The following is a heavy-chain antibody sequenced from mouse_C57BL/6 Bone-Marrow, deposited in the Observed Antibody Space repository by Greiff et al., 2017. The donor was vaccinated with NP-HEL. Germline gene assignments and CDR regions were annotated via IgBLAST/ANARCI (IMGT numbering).Heavy chain of an antibody. D-gene: IGHD2-3*01. CDR1: GYAFTNYL. Sequence: VQLQQSGAELVRPGTSVKVSCKASGYAFTNYLIEWVKQRPGQGLEWIGVINPGSGGTNYNEKFKGKATLTADKSSSTAYMQLSSLTSEDSAVYFCAGCDGYDPFAYWGQGTLVTVSA. V-gene: IGHV1-54*01. CDR2: INPGSGGT. CDR3: AGCDGYDPFAY. J-gene: IGHJ3*01.